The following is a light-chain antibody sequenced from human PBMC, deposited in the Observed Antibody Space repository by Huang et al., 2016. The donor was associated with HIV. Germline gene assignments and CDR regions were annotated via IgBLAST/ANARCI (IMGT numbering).Light chain of an antibody. J-gene: IGKJ1*01. V-gene: IGKV1-39*01. CDR1: QSITTS. CDR3: QQSYRTPDT. Sequence: DIQMTQSPSSLSASVGDRVTITCRASQSITTSLNWYQQRPGKAPKLLIYDASTLQSGVPSRFSGSGSGTDFTLTISSLQPEEFATYHCQQSYRTPDTFGQGTKVEIK. CDR2: DAS.